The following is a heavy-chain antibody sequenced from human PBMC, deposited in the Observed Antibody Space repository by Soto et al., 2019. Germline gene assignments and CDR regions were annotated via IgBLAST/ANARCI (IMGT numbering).Heavy chain of an antibody. CDR2: ISGSGGST. D-gene: IGHD6-19*01. J-gene: IGHJ4*02. CDR1: GFTFSNYA. V-gene: IGHV3-23*01. CDR3: AKDLIPVPGRGLDY. Sequence: GGSLRLSCAASGFTFSNYAMSWVRQAPGKGLEWVSAISGSGGSTYYADSVKGRFTISRDNSKTALYLQMNSLRAEDTAVYYCAKDLIPVPGRGLDYWGQGTLVTVSS.